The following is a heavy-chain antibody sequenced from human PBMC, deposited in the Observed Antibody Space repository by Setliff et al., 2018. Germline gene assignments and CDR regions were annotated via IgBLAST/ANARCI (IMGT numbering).Heavy chain of an antibody. CDR1: GYTLTELS. V-gene: IGHV1-24*01. CDR3: ARGNSNYYLFDY. Sequence: ASVKVSCKVSGYTLTELSMHWVRQAPGKGLEWMGGFDPEDGETIYAQEFQGRVTMTEDTSTDTAYMELRSLRSDDTAVYYCARGNSNYYLFDYWGQGTQVTSPQ. D-gene: IGHD4-4*01. J-gene: IGHJ4*02. CDR2: FDPEDGET.